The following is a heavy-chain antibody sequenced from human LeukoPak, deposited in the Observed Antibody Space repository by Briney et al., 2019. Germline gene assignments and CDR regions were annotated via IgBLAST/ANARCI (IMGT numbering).Heavy chain of an antibody. Sequence: SETLSLTCTVSGGSISSYYWSWIRQPAGKGLEWIGRIYTSGSTNYNRSLKSRVTMSVDTSKNQFSLKLSSVTAADTAVYYCARVSKQWLVESGELIDYWGQGTLVTVSS. V-gene: IGHV4-4*07. CDR1: GGSISSYY. D-gene: IGHD6-19*01. J-gene: IGHJ4*02. CDR3: ARVSKQWLVESGELIDY. CDR2: IYTSGST.